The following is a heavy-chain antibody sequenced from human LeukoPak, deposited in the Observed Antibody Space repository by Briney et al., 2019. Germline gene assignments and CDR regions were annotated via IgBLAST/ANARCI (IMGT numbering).Heavy chain of an antibody. D-gene: IGHD3-22*01. CDR1: GGSISSHY. J-gene: IGHJ4*02. CDR2: IYYSGST. CDR3: ARGTTPYDSSGYYFGFFDY. V-gene: IGHV4-59*11. Sequence: SETLSLTCTVSGGSISSHYWSWIRQPPGKGLEWIGYIYYSGSTNYNPSLKSRVTISVDTSKNQFSLKLSSVTAADTAVYYCARGTTPYDSSGYYFGFFDYWGQGTPVTVSS.